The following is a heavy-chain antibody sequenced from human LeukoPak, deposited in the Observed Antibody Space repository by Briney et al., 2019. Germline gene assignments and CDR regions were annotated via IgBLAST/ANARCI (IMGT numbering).Heavy chain of an antibody. CDR3: ARVNWNYSYYYYYGMDV. V-gene: IGHV1-69*13. CDR2: IIPIFGTA. Sequence: ASVTVSCKASGGTFSSYAISWVRQAPGQGLEWMGGIIPIFGTANYAQKFQGRVTITADESTSTAYMELSSLRSEDTAVYYCARVNWNYSYYYYYGMDVWGQGTTVTVSS. CDR1: GGTFSSYA. D-gene: IGHD1-7*01. J-gene: IGHJ6*02.